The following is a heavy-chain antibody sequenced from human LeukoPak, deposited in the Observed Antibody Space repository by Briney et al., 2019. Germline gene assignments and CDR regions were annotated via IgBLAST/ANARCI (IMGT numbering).Heavy chain of an antibody. Sequence: PGGSVRLSCAASGFTFSDYYMSWVRQAPGKGLEWVSYISTSGSDTGYADSVKGRFTISRDNAKNSLFLQMNSLRGEDTAAYYCARSTYYYGSGSYSPFDYWGQGTLVTVSS. CDR2: ISTSGSDT. J-gene: IGHJ4*02. D-gene: IGHD3-10*01. V-gene: IGHV3-11*06. CDR3: ARSTYYYGSGSYSPFDY. CDR1: GFTFSDYY.